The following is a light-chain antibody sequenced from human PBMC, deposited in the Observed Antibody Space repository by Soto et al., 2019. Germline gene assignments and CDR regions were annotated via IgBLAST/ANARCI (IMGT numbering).Light chain of an antibody. CDR2: VNMDGSH. Sequence: QLVLTQSPSASASLGASVKLTCTLSSGHSSYAITWLQQQPEKGPRYLMKVNMDGSHSKGDGIPDRFSGSSSGTERYLTISRLQSEDEAHYYCQTWGAGFRVFGGGTKVTVL. CDR1: SGHSSYA. CDR3: QTWGAGFRV. V-gene: IGLV4-69*01. J-gene: IGLJ3*02.